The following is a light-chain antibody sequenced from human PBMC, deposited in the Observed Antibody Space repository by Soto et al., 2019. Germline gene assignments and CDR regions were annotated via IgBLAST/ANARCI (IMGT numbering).Light chain of an antibody. Sequence: TVLTQSPGTLSLYPGERATLSCRAIQSVSSSYLAWYQQKPGQAPRLLIYGASSRATGIPDRFSGSGSGTDFTLTISRLEPEDFAVYYCQQYGSSPPWTFGQGTKVDIK. CDR3: QQYGSSPPWT. CDR2: GAS. CDR1: QSVSSSY. J-gene: IGKJ1*01. V-gene: IGKV3-20*01.